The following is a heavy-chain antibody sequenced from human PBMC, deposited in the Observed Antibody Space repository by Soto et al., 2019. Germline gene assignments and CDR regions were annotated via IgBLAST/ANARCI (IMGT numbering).Heavy chain of an antibody. CDR3: AKPGPFSSSPNYYYGMDV. CDR2: ISGSGGST. D-gene: IGHD6-13*01. CDR1: GFTFSSYA. Sequence: PGGSLRLSCAASGFTFSSYAMTWVRQAPGKGLEWVSAISGSGGSTYYADSVKGRFTISRDNSKNTLYLQMNSLRAEDAAVYYCAKPGPFSSSPNYYYGMDVWGQGTTVTV. V-gene: IGHV3-23*01. J-gene: IGHJ6*02.